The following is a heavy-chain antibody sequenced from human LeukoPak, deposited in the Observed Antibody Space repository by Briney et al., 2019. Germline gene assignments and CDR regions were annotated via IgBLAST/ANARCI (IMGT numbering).Heavy chain of an antibody. CDR3: ARVQGCSGGTCYFHY. CDR1: GFTFINYW. Sequence: GGSLRLTCAASGFTFINYWMVWVRQAPGKGLLWVSRINSDGSSTTYADSVKGRFTISRDNAKNTVYLQMNSLRAEDTAVYYCARVQGCSGGTCYFHYWGQGTLVTVSS. CDR2: INSDGSST. J-gene: IGHJ4*02. D-gene: IGHD2-15*01. V-gene: IGHV3-74*01.